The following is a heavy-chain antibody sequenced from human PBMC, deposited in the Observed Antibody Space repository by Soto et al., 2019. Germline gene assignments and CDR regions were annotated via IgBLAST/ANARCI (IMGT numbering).Heavy chain of an antibody. Sequence: LRLSCAVSGFTFSLYGMHWVRQAPGKGLEWVAFISYEGRNKYYADSVKGRFTLSRDNSKNTLSLQMESLRPEDTAVYYCAKGRDSTLLRWQYFDNWGQGTQVTVSS. V-gene: IGHV3-30*18. CDR3: AKGRDSTLLRWQYFDN. J-gene: IGHJ4*02. CDR1: GFTFSLYG. CDR2: ISYEGRNK. D-gene: IGHD4-17*01.